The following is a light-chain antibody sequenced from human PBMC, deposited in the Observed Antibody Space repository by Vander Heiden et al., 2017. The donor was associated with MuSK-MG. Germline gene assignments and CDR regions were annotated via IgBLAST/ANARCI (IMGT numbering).Light chain of an antibody. CDR1: SSNIGKNY. CDR2: ADN. J-gene: IGLJ3*02. Sequence: QKVTISCSGSSSNIGKNYVSWYQQLPGTAPQLLIFADNKRPSGLPDRFSGSKSGTSATLGISGLQTWDEADYYCGTWDSSLSAGVFGGGTKLTVL. CDR3: GTWDSSLSAGV. V-gene: IGLV1-51*01.